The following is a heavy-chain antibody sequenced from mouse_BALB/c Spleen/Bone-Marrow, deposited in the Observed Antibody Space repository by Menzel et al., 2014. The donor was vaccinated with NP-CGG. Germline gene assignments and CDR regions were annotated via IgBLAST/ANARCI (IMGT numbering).Heavy chain of an antibody. CDR2: ISYSGST. J-gene: IGHJ4*01. D-gene: IGHD4-1*01. CDR3: ARRNWVYYAMDY. Sequence: EVKLMESGPGLVKPSQSLSLTCTVTGYSVTSDYACNWIRQFPGNKLEWMGYISYSGSTSYNPSLKSRISITRDTSKNQFFLQLNSVTSEDTATYYCARRNWVYYAMDYWGQGTSVTVSS. V-gene: IGHV3-2*02. CDR1: GYSVTSDYA.